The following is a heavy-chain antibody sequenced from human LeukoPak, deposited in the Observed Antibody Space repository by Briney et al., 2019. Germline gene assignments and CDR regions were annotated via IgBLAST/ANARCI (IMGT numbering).Heavy chain of an antibody. Sequence: AGGSLRLSCAASGFTFSSYAMHWVRQAPGKGLEWVAVISYDGSNKYYADSVKGRFTISRDNSKNTLYLQMNSLRAEDTAVYYCARDFGSDVGVGYWGQGTLVTVSS. CDR2: ISYDGSNK. CDR3: ARDFGSDVGVGY. V-gene: IGHV3-30*04. CDR1: GFTFSSYA. D-gene: IGHD2-15*01. J-gene: IGHJ4*02.